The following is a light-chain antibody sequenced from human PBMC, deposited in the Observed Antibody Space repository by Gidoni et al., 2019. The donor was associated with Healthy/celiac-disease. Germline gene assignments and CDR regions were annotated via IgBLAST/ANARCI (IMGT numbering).Light chain of an antibody. CDR2: GNS. J-gene: IGLJ2*01. Sequence: QSVLTQPPSVSGAPGQRVPISCTGRRSNIGAGYDVHWYQQLPGTAPKLLIYGNSNRPSGVPDRFSGSKSGTSASLAITGLQAEDEADYYCQSYDSSLSGSVVFGGGTKLTVL. CDR1: RSNIGAGYD. V-gene: IGLV1-40*01. CDR3: QSYDSSLSGSVV.